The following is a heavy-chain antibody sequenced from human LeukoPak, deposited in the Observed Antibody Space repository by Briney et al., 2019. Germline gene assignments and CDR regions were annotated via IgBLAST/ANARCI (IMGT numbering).Heavy chain of an antibody. CDR2: ICTRSNPI. D-gene: IGHD3-10*01. J-gene: IGHJ4*02. V-gene: IGHV3-11*01. CDR1: VFSFRFFY. CDR3: EREAGGAGSDFAY. Sequence: GGAPRLSCADPVFSFRFFYICGIRQAPGRRLEWISYICTRSNPIYYADSVKGPFTISRYDAKNSQYLQMNSLREEDTCVYFREREAGGAGSDFAYWRQPMLVTVS.